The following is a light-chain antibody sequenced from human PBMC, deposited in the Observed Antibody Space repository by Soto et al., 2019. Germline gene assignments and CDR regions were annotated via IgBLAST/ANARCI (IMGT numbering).Light chain of an antibody. CDR2: GDN. CDR1: SSSIEGET. CDR3: AAWDDSLNGPV. J-gene: IGLJ3*02. Sequence: QSVLTQPSSVSGTPGQRVIISCSGGSSSIEGETLTWYQQLPGTAPKLLIFGDNQRPSGVPDRFSGSRSGTSASLAISGLLSEDEADYYCAAWDDSLNGPVFGGGTKLTVL. V-gene: IGLV1-44*01.